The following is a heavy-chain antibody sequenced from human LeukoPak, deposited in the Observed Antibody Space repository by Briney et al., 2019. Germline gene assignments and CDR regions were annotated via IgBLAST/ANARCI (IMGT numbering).Heavy chain of an antibody. CDR3: ARDQGGSYYFDNWFDP. CDR2: ISYDGSNK. V-gene: IGHV3-30*01. J-gene: IGHJ5*02. D-gene: IGHD1-26*01. Sequence: GRSLRLSCAASGFTFSSYAMHWVRQAPGKGLEWVAVISYDGSNKYYADSVKGRFTISRDNSKNTLYLQMNSLRAEDTAVYYCARDQGGSYYFDNWFDPWGQGTLVTVSS. CDR1: GFTFSSYA.